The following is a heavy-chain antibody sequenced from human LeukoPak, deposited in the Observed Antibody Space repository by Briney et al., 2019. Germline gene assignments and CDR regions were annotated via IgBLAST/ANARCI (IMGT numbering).Heavy chain of an antibody. D-gene: IGHD1-26*01. CDR3: ARDRYSGSYPLDS. J-gene: IGHJ4*02. CDR2: ISSSGSTI. Sequence: GRSLRLSCAASGFTFNDYYMSWIRQAPGKGLEWVSYISSSGSTIYYADSVKGRFTISRDNAKNSLYLQMNSLRAEDTAVYYCARDRYSGSYPLDSWGQGTLVTVSS. V-gene: IGHV3-11*01. CDR1: GFTFNDYY.